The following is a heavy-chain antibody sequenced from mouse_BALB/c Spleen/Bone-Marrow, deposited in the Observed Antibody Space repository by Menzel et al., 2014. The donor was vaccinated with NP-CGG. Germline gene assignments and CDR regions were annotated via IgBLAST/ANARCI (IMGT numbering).Heavy chain of an antibody. CDR1: GFNIKDTY. J-gene: IGHJ4*01. Sequence: EVQLQQSGAELVQPGASVKLSCTASGFNIKDTYMHWVKQRPEQGLEWIGRIDPADGSTKYDPKFQGKATITADTSSNTAYLQLSSLTSEDTGVCFCARLKLRHAMDYWGQGTSVTVSS. D-gene: IGHD2-12*01. V-gene: IGHV14-3*02. CDR3: ARLKLRHAMDY. CDR2: IDPADGST.